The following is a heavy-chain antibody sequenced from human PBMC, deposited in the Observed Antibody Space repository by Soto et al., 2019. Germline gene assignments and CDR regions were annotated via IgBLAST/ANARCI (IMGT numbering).Heavy chain of an antibody. CDR1: GGTFSSYA. CDR2: IIPIFGTA. J-gene: IGHJ6*02. Sequence: SVKVSCKASGGTFSSYAISWVRQAPGQGLEWMGGIIPIFGTANYAQKFQGRVTITADESTSTAYMELSSLRSEDTAVYYCEGTHYDFWSGYYPSLAYYYYGMDVWGQGTTVTVSS. CDR3: EGTHYDFWSGYYPSLAYYYYGMDV. D-gene: IGHD3-3*01. V-gene: IGHV1-69*13.